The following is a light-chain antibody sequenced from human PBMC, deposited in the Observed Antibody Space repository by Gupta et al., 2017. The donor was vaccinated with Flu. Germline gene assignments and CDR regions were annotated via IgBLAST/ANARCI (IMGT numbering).Light chain of an antibody. Sequence: QSALTQPASVSGSPGQSITISCTGTSSDVGGYNYVSWYQNHPGKAPKLMIYEVINRPSGVSNRFSGSKSGNTASLTISALQAEDEADYYCSSYTSSNALEFGGGTKLTVL. J-gene: IGLJ3*02. CDR1: SSDVGGYNY. V-gene: IGLV2-14*01. CDR3: SSYTSSNALE. CDR2: EVI.